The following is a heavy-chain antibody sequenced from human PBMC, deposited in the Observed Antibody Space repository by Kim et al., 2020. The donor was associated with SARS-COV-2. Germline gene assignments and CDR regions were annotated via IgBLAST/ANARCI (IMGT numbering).Heavy chain of an antibody. CDR3: ARVPNGSGSWYYFDY. V-gene: IGHV3-11*05. J-gene: IGHJ4*02. D-gene: IGHD3-10*01. Sequence: GGSLRLSCAASEFTFRDYYMSWIRQTPGKGLEWLSYISGTTGNTNYADSVKGRFTISRDNAKNSLYLQMNSLRADDTAVYYCARVPNGSGSWYYFDYWGQGTLVTVSS. CDR2: ISGTTGNT. CDR1: EFTFRDYY.